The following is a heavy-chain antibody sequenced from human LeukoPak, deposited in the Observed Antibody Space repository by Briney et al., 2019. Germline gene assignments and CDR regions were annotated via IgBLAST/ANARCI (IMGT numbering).Heavy chain of an antibody. CDR2: IYWNDDK. V-gene: IGHV2-5*01. J-gene: IGHJ4*02. Sequence: SGPTLVKPRQTLTLTCTFSGFSLSTYGVGVGWIRQPPGKALKWLALIYWNDDKRYSPSLKSRLTITKDTSKNQVVLTMTNMDPVDTATYYCAHRLSSEYSTSWRYSDYWGQGTLVTVSS. D-gene: IGHD6-13*01. CDR1: GFSLSTYGVG. CDR3: AHRLSSEYSTSWRYSDY.